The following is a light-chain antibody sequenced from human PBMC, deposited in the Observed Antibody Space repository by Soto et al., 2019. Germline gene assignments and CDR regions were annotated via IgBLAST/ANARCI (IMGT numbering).Light chain of an antibody. CDR1: SCDIGGYDY. CDR3: NSYASGSSHVV. V-gene: IGLV2-14*01. Sequence: QSALTQPASVSGSPGQSITLSCTGTSCDIGGYDYVSWYQRHPGKAPKLIIYDVNNRPSGVSNRFSGSKSGNTASLTISGLQAEDEADYYCNSYASGSSHVVFGGGTNLTVL. J-gene: IGLJ2*01. CDR2: DVN.